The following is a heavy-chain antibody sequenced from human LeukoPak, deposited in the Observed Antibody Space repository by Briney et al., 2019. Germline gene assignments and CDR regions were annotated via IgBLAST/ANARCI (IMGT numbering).Heavy chain of an antibody. CDR2: IYYSGST. CDR1: GGSISSRDYY. D-gene: IGHD1-26*01. V-gene: IGHV4-30-4*01. CDR3: AGVGHSGSFVDY. J-gene: IGHJ4*02. Sequence: SETLSLTCTVSGGSISSRDYYWSWIRQPPGKGLEWIGYIYYSGSTYYSPSLKSRVSLSVDTSKNQFSLKLSSMTAADTAVYYCAGVGHSGSFVDYWGQGTLVTVSS.